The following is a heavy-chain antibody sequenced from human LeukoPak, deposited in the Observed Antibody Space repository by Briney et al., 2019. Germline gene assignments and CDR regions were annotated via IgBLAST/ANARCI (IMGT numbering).Heavy chain of an antibody. D-gene: IGHD4-17*01. J-gene: IGHJ4*02. V-gene: IGHV4-38-2*02. CDR2: IYYSGST. CDR1: GYSISSSYY. CDR3: ARCTTTVHANDY. Sequence: PSETLSLTCTVSGYSISSSYYWGWIRQPPGKELEWIGSIYYSGSTYYNPSLKSRVTISVDTSKNQFSLKLSSVTAADTAVYYCARCTTTVHANDYWGQGTLVTVSS.